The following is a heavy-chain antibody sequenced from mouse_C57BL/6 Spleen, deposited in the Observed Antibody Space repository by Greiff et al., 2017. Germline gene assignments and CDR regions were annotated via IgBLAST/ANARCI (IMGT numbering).Heavy chain of an antibody. Sequence: QVQLQQSGAELARPGASVKLSCKASGYTFTSYGISWVKQRTGQGLEWIGEIYPRSGNTYYNEKFKGKATLTADKSSSTAYMELRSLTSEDSAVYFCARWAATVVEGAMDYWGQGTSVTVSS. CDR3: ARWAATVVEGAMDY. CDR2: IYPRSGNT. J-gene: IGHJ4*01. CDR1: GYTFTSYG. V-gene: IGHV1-81*01. D-gene: IGHD1-1*01.